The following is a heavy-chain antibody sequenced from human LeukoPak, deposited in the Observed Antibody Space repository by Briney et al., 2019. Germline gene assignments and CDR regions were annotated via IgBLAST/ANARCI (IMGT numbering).Heavy chain of an antibody. CDR3: ARERYYYDSSGYYFASP. V-gene: IGHV1-69*13. CDR1: GGTFSSYA. D-gene: IGHD3-22*01. CDR2: IIPIFGTA. J-gene: IGHJ5*02. Sequence: SVKVSCKASGGTFSSYAISWVRQAPGQGLEWMGGIIPIFGTANYAQKFQGRVTMTADESTSTAYMELSSLRSEDTAVYYCARERYYYDSSGYYFASPWGQGTLVTVSS.